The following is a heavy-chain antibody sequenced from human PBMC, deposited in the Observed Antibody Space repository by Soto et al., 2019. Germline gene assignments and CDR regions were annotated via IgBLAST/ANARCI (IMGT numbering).Heavy chain of an antibody. CDR3: ARELRFQVAGYGMDV. CDR2: IYYSGST. V-gene: IGHV4-30-4*01. CDR1: GGSISSYY. J-gene: IGHJ6*02. D-gene: IGHD6-13*01. Sequence: SETLSLTCTVSGGSISSYYWSWIRQPPGKGLERIGYIYYSGSTYYNPSLKSRVTISVDTSKNQFSLKLSSVTAADTAVYYCARELRFQVAGYGMDVWGQGTTVTVSS.